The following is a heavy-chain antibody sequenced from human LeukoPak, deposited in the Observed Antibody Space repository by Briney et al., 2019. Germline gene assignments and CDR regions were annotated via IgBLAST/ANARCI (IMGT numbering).Heavy chain of an antibody. D-gene: IGHD3-3*01. Sequence: PGGSLRLSCAASGFTLDDFAMHWVRQAPGKGQEWVSGISWNSGSIGYADSVKGRFTISRDNAKNSLYLQMNSLRAEDMALYYCAKDRSGYYLSAFDIWGQGTMVTVSS. V-gene: IGHV3-9*03. CDR2: ISWNSGSI. J-gene: IGHJ3*02. CDR1: GFTLDDFA. CDR3: AKDRSGYYLSAFDI.